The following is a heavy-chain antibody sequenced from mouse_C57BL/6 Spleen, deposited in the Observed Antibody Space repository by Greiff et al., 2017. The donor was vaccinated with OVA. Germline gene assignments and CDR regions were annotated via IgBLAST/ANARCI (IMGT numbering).Heavy chain of an antibody. D-gene: IGHD2-2*01. Sequence: QVQLQQPGAELVKPGASVKLSCKASGYTFTSYWMHWVKQRPGQGLEWIGLIHPNGGSTNYNEKFKSKATLTVDKSSSTAYMQLSSLTSEDSAVYYCARSMVTTDYYAMDYWGQGTSVTVSS. V-gene: IGHV1-64*01. CDR1: GYTFTSYW. CDR3: ARSMVTTDYYAMDY. J-gene: IGHJ4*01. CDR2: IHPNGGST.